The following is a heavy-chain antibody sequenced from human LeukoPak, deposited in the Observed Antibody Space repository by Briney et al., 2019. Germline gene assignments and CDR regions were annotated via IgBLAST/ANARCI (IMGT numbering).Heavy chain of an antibody. CDR1: GFTFSSYE. Sequence: PGGSLRLSCAASGFTFSSYEMNWVRQAPGKGLEWVSYISSSGSTIYYADSVKGRFTISRDNAKNSLYLQMNGLRAEDTAVYYCARDCSSTSCRNYYYYYYMDVWGKGTTVTVSS. CDR3: ARDCSSTSCRNYYYYYYMDV. CDR2: ISSSGSTI. J-gene: IGHJ6*03. V-gene: IGHV3-48*03. D-gene: IGHD2-2*01.